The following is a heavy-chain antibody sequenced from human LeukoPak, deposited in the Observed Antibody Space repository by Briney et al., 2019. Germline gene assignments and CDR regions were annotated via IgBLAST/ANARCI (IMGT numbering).Heavy chain of an antibody. CDR1: GFTFDDYA. CDR2: ISWNSGSI. V-gene: IGHV3-9*01. J-gene: IGHJ4*02. D-gene: IGHD3-10*01. CDR3: AKDMGSFGTFDY. Sequence: GGSLRLSCAASGFTFDDYAMHWVRQAPGEGLEWVSGISWNSGSIGYADSVKGRFTISRDNAKNSLYLQMNSLRAEDTALYYCAKDMGSFGTFDYWGQGTLVTVSS.